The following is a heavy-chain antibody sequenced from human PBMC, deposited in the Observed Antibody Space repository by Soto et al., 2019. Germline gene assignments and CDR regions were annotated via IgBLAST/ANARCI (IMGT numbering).Heavy chain of an antibody. CDR2: VCYDGSNK. Sequence: QVQLVESGGGVVQPGRSLRLSCAASGFTFSSYGMHWVRQAPGKGLEWVAVVCYDGSNKYYADSVKGRFTISRDNSNNTLYLQMNRPRAEDTAVYYCARADDSLDYWGQGTLVIVSS. V-gene: IGHV3-33*01. D-gene: IGHD3-22*01. J-gene: IGHJ4*02. CDR3: ARADDSLDY. CDR1: GFTFSSYG.